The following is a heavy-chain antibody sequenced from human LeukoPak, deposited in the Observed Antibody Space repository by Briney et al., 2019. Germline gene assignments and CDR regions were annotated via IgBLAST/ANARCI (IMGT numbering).Heavy chain of an antibody. CDR2: VIHTGRT. CDR3: VAYFSGYPRINY. CDR1: GNSISTDYY. Sequence: KSSETLSLTCSVSGNSISTDYYWGWIRQSPGRGLEWIGSVIHTGRTNYNPSLESRATISIDAAKNQFSLNLRSVTAADTAVYFCVAYFSGYPRINYWGQGTLARVAS. J-gene: IGHJ4*02. V-gene: IGHV4-38-2*02. D-gene: IGHD5-12*01.